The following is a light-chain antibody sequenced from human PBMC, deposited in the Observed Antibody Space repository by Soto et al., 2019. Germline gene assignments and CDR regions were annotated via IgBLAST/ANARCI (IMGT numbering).Light chain of an antibody. Sequence: QSVLTQPASVSGSPEQSIAISCTGTSSDVGAYNYVSWYQHHPGKAPKLMIYDVNNRPSGVSNRFSGSKSGNTASLTISGLQAEDEADYYSTSYTSSSTYVFGTGTKVTVL. CDR2: DVN. CDR3: TSYTSSSTYV. V-gene: IGLV2-14*03. J-gene: IGLJ1*01. CDR1: SSDVGAYNY.